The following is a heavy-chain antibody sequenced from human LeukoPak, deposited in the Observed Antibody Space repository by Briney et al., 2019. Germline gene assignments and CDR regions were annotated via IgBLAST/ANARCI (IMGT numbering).Heavy chain of an antibody. Sequence: ASVKVSCKASGYIFTSYGISGVRQAPGQGLEGMGWISVYNGNTNYQQRLQGRVNMTTDTSPTTAYIEVRCLRSDDTAVYYCARDINGYYYDSHGYYPTDLWGQGTLVTVSS. D-gene: IGHD3-22*01. CDR3: ARDINGYYYDSHGYYPTDL. CDR2: ISVYNGNT. V-gene: IGHV1-18*01. CDR1: GYIFTSYG. J-gene: IGHJ5*02.